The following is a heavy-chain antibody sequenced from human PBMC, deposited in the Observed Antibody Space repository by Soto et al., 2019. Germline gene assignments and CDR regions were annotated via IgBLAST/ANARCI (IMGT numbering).Heavy chain of an antibody. CDR1: GYTFTSYG. Sequence: QVQLVQSGAEVKKPGASVKDSCKASGYTFTSYGISWVRQAPGQGLEWMGWISAYNGNTNYAQKLQGRVTMTTDTSTSTAYMELRSLRSDDTAVYYCARSVRDYYGSGSYYMDVWGKGTTVTVSS. V-gene: IGHV1-18*01. CDR2: ISAYNGNT. CDR3: ARSVRDYYGSGSYYMDV. D-gene: IGHD3-10*01. J-gene: IGHJ6*04.